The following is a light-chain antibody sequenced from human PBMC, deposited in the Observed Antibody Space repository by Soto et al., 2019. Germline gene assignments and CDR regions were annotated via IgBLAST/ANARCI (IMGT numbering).Light chain of an antibody. CDR3: SSYTSRSWV. Sequence: QSALTQPASVSGSPGQSITISCTETSSDVGGYNYVSWYQQHPGKAPKLMIYEVSNRPSGVSNRFSGSKSGNTASLTISGLPAEDEADYYCSSYTSRSWVFGGGTKLTVL. CDR1: SSDVGGYNY. CDR2: EVS. V-gene: IGLV2-14*01. J-gene: IGLJ3*02.